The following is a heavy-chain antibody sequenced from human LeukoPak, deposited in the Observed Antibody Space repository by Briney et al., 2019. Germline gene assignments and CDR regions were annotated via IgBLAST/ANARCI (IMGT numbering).Heavy chain of an antibody. Sequence: GGSLRLSCTTSGFTFGDYALTWVRQAPGRGLEWVGFIRNKAYGGTTEYAASVKGRFTISRDDSKSIAFLQMNSLTTEDTAVYYCTRQYSCSWVIDYWGQGTLVTVSS. V-gene: IGHV3-49*04. J-gene: IGHJ4*01. CDR3: TRQYSCSWVIDY. D-gene: IGHD6-13*01. CDR1: GFTFGDYA. CDR2: IRNKAYGGTT.